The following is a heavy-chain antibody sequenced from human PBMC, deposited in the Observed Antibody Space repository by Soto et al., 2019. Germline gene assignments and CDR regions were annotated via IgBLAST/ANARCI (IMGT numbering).Heavy chain of an antibody. D-gene: IGHD3-10*01. CDR3: ARSQRDYYGSGSRPMDV. V-gene: IGHV1-2*04. J-gene: IGHJ6*02. CDR1: GYTFTGYY. CDR2: INPNSGGT. Sequence: QVQLVQSGAEVKKPGASVKVSCKASGYTFTGYYMHWVRQAPGQGLEWMGWINPNSGGTNYAQKFQGWVTMTRDTSISTAYMELRRLRSDATAVYYCARSQRDYYGSGSRPMDVWGQGTTVTVSS.